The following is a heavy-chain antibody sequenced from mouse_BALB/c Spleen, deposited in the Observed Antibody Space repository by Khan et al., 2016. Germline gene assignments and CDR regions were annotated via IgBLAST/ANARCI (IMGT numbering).Heavy chain of an antibody. CDR2: IDPANGNT. V-gene: IGHV14-3*02. CDR3: ARHWDWYFGV. J-gene: IGHJ1*01. CDR1: GFNIKDTY. D-gene: IGHD4-1*01. Sequence: EVQLQQPGAELVKPGASVKLSCTASGFNIKDTYMHWVKQRPEQDLEWIGRIDPANGNTQYDPKFQGKATITADTSSNTAYLQLSSLTSEDTAVYYCARHWDWYFGVWGAGTTVTVSS.